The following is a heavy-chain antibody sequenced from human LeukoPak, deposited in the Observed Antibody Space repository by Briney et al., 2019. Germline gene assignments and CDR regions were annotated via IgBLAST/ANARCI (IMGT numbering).Heavy chain of an antibody. CDR1: GYSFTRYF. CDR3: ARGKVVTMVRGVIITYFGY. J-gene: IGHJ4*02. CDR2: IIPSDGST. V-gene: IGHV1-46*01. D-gene: IGHD3-10*01. Sequence: VASVKVSCKASGYSFTRYFIHWVRQAPGQGLEWMGIIIPSDGSTSYAQKFQGRVTMTRDTSTSTVYMELSSLRSEDTAVYYCARGKVVTMVRGVIITYFGYWGQGTLVTVSS.